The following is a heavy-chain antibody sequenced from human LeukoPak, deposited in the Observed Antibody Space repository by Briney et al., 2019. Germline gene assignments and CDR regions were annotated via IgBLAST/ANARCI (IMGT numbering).Heavy chain of an antibody. J-gene: IGHJ4*02. CDR2: ISYDGSNK. CDR3: AKSQRGYNWDFFDY. D-gene: IGHD5-24*01. V-gene: IGHV3-30*18. CDR1: GFTFDNYG. Sequence: PGGSLRLSCAASGFTFDNYGMHWVRQAPGKGLEWVAVISYDGSNKYHADSVKGRFTISRDNSKNTLYLEMNSLRAEDTAVYYCAKSQRGYNWDFFDYWGQGTLVTVSS.